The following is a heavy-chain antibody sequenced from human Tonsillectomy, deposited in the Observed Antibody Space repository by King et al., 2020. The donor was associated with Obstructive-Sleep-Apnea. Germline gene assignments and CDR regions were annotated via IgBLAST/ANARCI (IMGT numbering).Heavy chain of an antibody. CDR3: APHPGSAGY. V-gene: IGHV3-48*04. CDR2: ISSSSSTI. J-gene: IGHJ4*02. D-gene: IGHD3-10*01. CDR1: GFTFSSYI. Sequence: QLVQSGGGLVQPGGSLRLSCAASGFTFSSYIMNWVRQAPGKGLEWVSYISSSSSTIYYADSVKARFTISRDNAKNSLYLQMNSLRAEDTAVYYCAPHPGSAGYWGQGTLVTVSS.